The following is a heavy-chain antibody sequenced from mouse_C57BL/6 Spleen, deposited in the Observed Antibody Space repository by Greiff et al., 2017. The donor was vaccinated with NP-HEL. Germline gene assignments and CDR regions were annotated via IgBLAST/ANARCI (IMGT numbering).Heavy chain of an antibody. CDR1: GYTFTSYW. Sequence: QVQLQQPGAELVKPGASVKLSCKASGYTFTSYWMHWVKQRPGQGLEWIGMIHPNSGSTNYNEKFKSKATLTVDKSSSTVYMQLSSLTSEDSAVYYCARRGDYDSWFAYWGQGTLVTVSA. J-gene: IGHJ3*01. CDR2: IHPNSGST. CDR3: ARRGDYDSWFAY. D-gene: IGHD2-4*01. V-gene: IGHV1-64*01.